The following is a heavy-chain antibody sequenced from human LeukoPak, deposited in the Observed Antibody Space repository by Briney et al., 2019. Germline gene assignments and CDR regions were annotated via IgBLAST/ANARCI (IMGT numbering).Heavy chain of an antibody. J-gene: IGHJ6*02. V-gene: IGHV3-33*01. Sequence: PGGSLSLSCVACGLTFRTYGMHWVRQAPGKGLEWVAVIWYDGSEKYYAESVKGRFTVSRDNSKSTHYLQMDSLRAEDTGVYYCARDRGSWRTTFCHSLVLGLDVWGQGTTVTVSS. D-gene: IGHD2/OR15-2a*01. CDR2: IWYDGSEK. CDR1: GLTFRTYG. CDR3: ARDRGSWRTTFCHSLVLGLDV.